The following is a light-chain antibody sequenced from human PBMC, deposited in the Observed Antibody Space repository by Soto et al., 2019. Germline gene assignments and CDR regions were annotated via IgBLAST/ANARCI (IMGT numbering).Light chain of an antibody. CDR3: RSFTRSNSDV. V-gene: IGLV2-14*03. Sequence: QSALTQPASVSGSPGQSITISCTGTSSDVGAYNYVSWYQQHPGKVPKLMIYDVSDRPSGVSNRFSGSKSGNTASLTISGLQAEDEADYYCRSFTRSNSDVFGTGTKLTVL. CDR2: DVS. J-gene: IGLJ1*01. CDR1: SSDVGAYNY.